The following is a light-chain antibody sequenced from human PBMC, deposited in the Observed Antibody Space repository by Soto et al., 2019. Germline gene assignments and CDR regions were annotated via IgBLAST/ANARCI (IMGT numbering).Light chain of an antibody. CDR1: QGISGR. J-gene: IGKJ1*01. V-gene: IGKV1-5*01. Sequence: QMTQSPSTLSASVGDRVTITCRASQGISGRLAWYQQKPGKAPNLLIYDVSNLESGVPSRFSGTGSGTEFTLTINSLQPDDFATYYCQQYNSYSTFGPGTKVDIK. CDR3: QQYNSYST. CDR2: DVS.